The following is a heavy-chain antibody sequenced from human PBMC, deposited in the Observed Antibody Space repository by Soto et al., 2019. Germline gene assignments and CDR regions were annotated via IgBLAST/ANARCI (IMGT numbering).Heavy chain of an antibody. V-gene: IGHV6-1*01. D-gene: IGHD6-19*01. CDR2: TYYRSKWYN. J-gene: IGHJ4*02. CDR3: AKVRGESGWHHLSFDY. CDR1: GDSVSGNSAA. Sequence: SQTLSLTCAISGDSVSGNSAAWNWIRQSPSRGLEWLGRTYYRSKWYNDYAVSVKSRITVTPDTSKNQFSLHLNSVTPEDTAVYYCAKVRGESGWHHLSFDYWGQGTLVTVSS.